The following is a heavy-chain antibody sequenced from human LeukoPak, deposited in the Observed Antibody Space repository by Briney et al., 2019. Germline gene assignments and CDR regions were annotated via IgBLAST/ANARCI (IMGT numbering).Heavy chain of an antibody. CDR1: GYTFTSYG. CDR3: ARKGYSSSWWSFDY. V-gene: IGHV1-2*02. Sequence: ASVKVSCKASGYTFTSYGISWVRQAPGQGLEWMGWINPNSGGTNYAQKFQGRVTMTRDTSISTAYMELSRLRSDDTAVYYCARKGYSSSWWSFDYWGQGTLVTVSS. J-gene: IGHJ4*02. CDR2: INPNSGGT. D-gene: IGHD6-13*01.